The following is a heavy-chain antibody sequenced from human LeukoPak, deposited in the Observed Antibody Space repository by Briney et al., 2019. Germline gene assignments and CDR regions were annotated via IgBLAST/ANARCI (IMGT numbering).Heavy chain of an antibody. J-gene: IGHJ6*03. CDR1: GFTFSSYG. Sequence: PGGSLRLSCAASGFTFSSYGMSWVRQAPGKGLERVSAISGSGGSTYYADSVKGRFTISRDNSKNTLYLQMNSLRAEDTAVYYCAKFLTYGDYYYYYMDVWGKGTTVTISS. V-gene: IGHV3-23*01. CDR2: ISGSGGST. CDR3: AKFLTYGDYYYYYMDV. D-gene: IGHD4-17*01.